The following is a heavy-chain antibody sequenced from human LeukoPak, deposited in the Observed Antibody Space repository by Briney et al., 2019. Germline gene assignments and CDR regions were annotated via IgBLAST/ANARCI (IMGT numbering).Heavy chain of an antibody. Sequence: KASETLSLTCTVSGGSISSGGYYWSWIRQHPGKGLEWIGYIYYSGSTYYNPSLKSRVTISVDTSKNQFSLKLSSVTAADTAVYYCARSCSSTSCRAWVYRGQGTLVTVSS. J-gene: IGHJ4*02. V-gene: IGHV4-31*03. CDR1: GGSISSGGYY. D-gene: IGHD2-2*01. CDR2: IYYSGST. CDR3: ARSCSSTSCRAWVY.